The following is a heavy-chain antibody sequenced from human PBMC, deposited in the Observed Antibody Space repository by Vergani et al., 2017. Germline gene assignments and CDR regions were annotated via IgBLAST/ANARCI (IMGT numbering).Heavy chain of an antibody. CDR3: ATAPIPSWGYSSSWSPIDY. CDR2: IYSGGSGGST. J-gene: IGHJ4*02. V-gene: IGHV3-66*03. Sequence: EVQLVESGGGLIQPGGSLRLSCAASGFTVSSNYMSWVRQAPGKGLEWVSIIYSGGSGGSTFYADSVKGRFTISRDNSKNTLYLEMNSLRAEDTAVYYCATAPIPSWGYSSSWSPIDYWGQGTLVTVSS. CDR1: GFTVSSNY. D-gene: IGHD6-13*01.